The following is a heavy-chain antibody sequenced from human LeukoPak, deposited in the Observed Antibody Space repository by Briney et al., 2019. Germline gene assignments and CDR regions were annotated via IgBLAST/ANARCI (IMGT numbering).Heavy chain of an antibody. CDR1: GFTFSSYA. CDR3: AKDRAGRTGWYYFDS. CDR2: ISGSGGST. Sequence: PGGSLRFSCAASGFTFSSYAMSWVRQAPGKGLEWVSAISGSGGSTYYADSVKGRFTISRDNSKNTLYLQMNSLRAEDTAGYFCAKDRAGRTGWYYFDSWGQGTLVTVSA. D-gene: IGHD6-19*01. V-gene: IGHV3-23*01. J-gene: IGHJ4*02.